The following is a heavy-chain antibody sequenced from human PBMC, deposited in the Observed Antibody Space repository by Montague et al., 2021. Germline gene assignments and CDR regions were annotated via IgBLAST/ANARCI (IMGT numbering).Heavy chain of an antibody. J-gene: IGHJ5*01. CDR2: ITSDGSNA. CDR3: VRDRPTAWFDS. D-gene: IGHD5-18*01. V-gene: IGHV3-74*01. Sequence: SLRLSCAASGFTFSSLWMSWVRQAPGKGLVWVSQITSDGSNANYADSVKGRFTISRDNAKSTLYLQMNSLRDEDTAVYYCVRDRPTAWFDSWGQGTLVTVSA. CDR1: GFTFSSLW.